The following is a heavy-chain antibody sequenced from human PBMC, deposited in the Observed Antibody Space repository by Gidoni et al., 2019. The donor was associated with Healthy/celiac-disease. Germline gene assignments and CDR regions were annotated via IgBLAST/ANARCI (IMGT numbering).Heavy chain of an antibody. CDR1: GYTFTSYG. CDR2: ISAYNGNT. J-gene: IGHJ6*02. Sequence: QVQLVQSGAEVKTPGASVKVSCKASGYTFTSYGISWVRQAPGHGLEWMGWISAYNGNTNYAQKLQGRVTMTTDTSTSTAYMELRSLRSDDTAVYYCARVGDSNYPAYYYGMDVWGQGTTVTVSS. V-gene: IGHV1-18*01. CDR3: ARVGDSNYPAYYYGMDV. D-gene: IGHD4-4*01.